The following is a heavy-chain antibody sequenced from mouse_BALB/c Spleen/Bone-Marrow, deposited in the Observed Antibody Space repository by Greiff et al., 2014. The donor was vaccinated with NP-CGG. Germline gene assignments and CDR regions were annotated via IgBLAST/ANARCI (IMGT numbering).Heavy chain of an antibody. V-gene: IGHV1-77*01. CDR1: GYTFTDYI. Sequence: VQLQQSGPELVKPGASVKMSCKASGYTFTDYIISWVKQGVGQGLEWIGEIYPGTGSTYYNEKFKGKATLTADKSSNIAHMQLSSLTSEDSAVYFCARRKNVWFAYWGQGTLVTVSA. J-gene: IGHJ3*01. CDR2: IYPGTGST. CDR3: ARRKNVWFAY.